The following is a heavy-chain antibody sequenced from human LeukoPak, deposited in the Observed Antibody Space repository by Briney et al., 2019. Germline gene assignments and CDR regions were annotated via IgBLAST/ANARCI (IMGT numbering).Heavy chain of an antibody. V-gene: IGHV4-59*01. J-gene: IGHJ4*02. CDR2: IYYSGST. CDR1: GGSISSYY. CDR3: ARVSGWQPPDY. Sequence: SETLSLTCTVSGGSISSYYWSWIRQPPGKGPEWIGYIYYSGSTNYNPSLKSRVTISVDTSKNQFSLKLSSVTAADTAVYYCARVSGWQPPDYWGQGTLVTVSS. D-gene: IGHD6-19*01.